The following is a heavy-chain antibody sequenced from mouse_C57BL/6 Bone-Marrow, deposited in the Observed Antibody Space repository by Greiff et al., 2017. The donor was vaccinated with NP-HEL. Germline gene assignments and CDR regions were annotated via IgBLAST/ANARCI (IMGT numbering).Heavy chain of an antibody. CDR1: GYAFSSYW. J-gene: IGHJ3*01. CDR2: IYPGDGDT. V-gene: IGHV1-80*01. CDR3: ARGSY. Sequence: QVQLQQPGAELVKPGASVKISCKASGYAFSSYWMNWVKQRPGTGLEWIGQIYPGDGDTNYNGKFKDKASLTADKSSSTAYMQLSSLTSEDSAVYFCARGSYWGQGTLVTVSA.